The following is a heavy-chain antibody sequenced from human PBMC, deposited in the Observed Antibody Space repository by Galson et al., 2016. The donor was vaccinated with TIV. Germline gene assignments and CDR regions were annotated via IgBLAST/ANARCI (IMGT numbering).Heavy chain of an antibody. CDR3: ARVGGVRLGELSLYGYWYFDL. CDR1: GYSFTSYW. D-gene: IGHD3-16*02. J-gene: IGHJ2*01. Sequence: QSGAEVKKPGESLKISCKGSGYSFTSYWIAWVRQMPGKGLEWMGIIYPGDSDTRYSLSFQGQVTISTDKSISTAYLPVSSLKASDTAMYYYARVGGVRLGELSLYGYWYFDLGGRGTLVTVSS. V-gene: IGHV5-51*03. CDR2: IYPGDSDT.